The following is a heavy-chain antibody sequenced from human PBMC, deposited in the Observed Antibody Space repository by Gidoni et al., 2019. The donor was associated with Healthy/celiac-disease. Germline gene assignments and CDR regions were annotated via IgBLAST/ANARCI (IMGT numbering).Heavy chain of an antibody. J-gene: IGHJ4*02. CDR1: GGTFSSYA. CDR2: IIPIFGTA. Sequence: QVQLVQSGAEVKKPGSSVKGSCKASGGTFSSYAISWVRQAPGQGLEWMGGIIPIFGTANYAQKFQGRVTITADESTSTAYMELSSLRSEDTAVYYCASPHAYCGGDCAIDYWGQGTLVTVSS. V-gene: IGHV1-69*01. D-gene: IGHD2-21*02. CDR3: ASPHAYCGGDCAIDY.